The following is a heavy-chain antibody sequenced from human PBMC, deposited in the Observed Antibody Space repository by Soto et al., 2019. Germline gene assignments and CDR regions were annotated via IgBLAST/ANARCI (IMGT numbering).Heavy chain of an antibody. D-gene: IGHD2-2*01. CDR1: GYTFTDYY. CDR3: ARGVSSAADFDH. CDR2: ISPNSGGT. J-gene: IGHJ4*02. Sequence: SVNVSCKASGYTFTDYYIYWVRQAPGQGLEWMGWISPNSGGTRYAQKLQGWVTMTRDTSINTAYLELSRLRSDDTAIYYCARGVSSAADFDHWGRGTLVTVSS. V-gene: IGHV1-2*04.